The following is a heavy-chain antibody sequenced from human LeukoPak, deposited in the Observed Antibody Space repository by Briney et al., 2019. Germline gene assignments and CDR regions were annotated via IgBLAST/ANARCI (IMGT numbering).Heavy chain of an antibody. V-gene: IGHV4-39*01. J-gene: IGHJ4*02. CDR3: ARHFSSAWYSNDY. D-gene: IGHD6-19*01. CDR2: MYYSGIT. CDR1: GGSISSSSYY. Sequence: SETLSLTCSVSGGSISSSSYYWGWLRQPPGTGLEWIATMYYSGITYYNPSLKSRVTISVDTSKNQFSLHLTSVTAADTAVYYCARHFSSAWYSNDYWGQGTLVTVSS.